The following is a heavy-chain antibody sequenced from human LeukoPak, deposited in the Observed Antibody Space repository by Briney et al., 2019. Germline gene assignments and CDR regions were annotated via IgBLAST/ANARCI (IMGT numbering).Heavy chain of an antibody. CDR1: GFTFSSYS. Sequence: GGSLRLSCAASGFTFSSYSMNWVRQAPGKGLEWVSSISTSSSYIYYADSVKGRFTISRDNAKNSLYLQMNSLRAEDTAVYYCAKEGHYGSGSYSAPFDYWGQGTLVTVSS. CDR3: AKEGHYGSGSYSAPFDY. J-gene: IGHJ4*02. D-gene: IGHD3-10*01. V-gene: IGHV3-21*04. CDR2: ISTSSSYI.